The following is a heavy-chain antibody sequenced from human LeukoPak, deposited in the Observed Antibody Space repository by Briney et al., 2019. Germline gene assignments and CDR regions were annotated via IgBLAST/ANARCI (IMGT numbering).Heavy chain of an antibody. Sequence: SSETLSLTCTVSGDSISSYYWSWIRQPPGKGLEWIGYSHYSGSTSYNLSLKSRITISVDTSKNQFSLKLSSVTAADAAVYYCASLGGTFDYWGQGTLVTVSS. CDR3: ASLGGTFDY. D-gene: IGHD3-16*01. CDR1: GDSISSYY. V-gene: IGHV4-59*08. J-gene: IGHJ4*02. CDR2: SHYSGST.